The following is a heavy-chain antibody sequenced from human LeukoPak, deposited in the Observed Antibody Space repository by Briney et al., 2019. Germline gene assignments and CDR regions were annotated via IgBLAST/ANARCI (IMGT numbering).Heavy chain of an antibody. D-gene: IGHD3-10*01. V-gene: IGHV3-48*01. CDR3: ARVSGSGSH. Sequence: GGSLRLSCAASGFTFTTYWMSWVRQAPGKGLEWVSYISSSSSTIYYADSVKGRFTISRDNAKNSLYLQMNSLRAEDTAVYYCARVSGSGSHWGQGTLVTVSS. CDR2: ISSSSSTI. J-gene: IGHJ4*02. CDR1: GFTFTTYW.